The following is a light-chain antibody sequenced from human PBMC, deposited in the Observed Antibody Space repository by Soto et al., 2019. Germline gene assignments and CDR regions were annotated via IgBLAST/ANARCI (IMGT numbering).Light chain of an antibody. J-gene: IGKJ2*01. CDR3: QQYYSTPPYT. V-gene: IGKV4-1*01. CDR1: QSLLYTSTHKNY. CDR2: WAS. Sequence: DIVLTQSPDSLAVSLGERATINCKSSQSLLYTSTHKNYLAWYQQKPGQPPKLLIYWASTRESGVPHRFSGSGSGTDFTLTISSPQAEDVAVYSCQQYYSTPPYTFGQGNRLEIK.